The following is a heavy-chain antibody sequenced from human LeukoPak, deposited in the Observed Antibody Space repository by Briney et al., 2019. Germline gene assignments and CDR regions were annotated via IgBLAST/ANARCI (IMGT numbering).Heavy chain of an antibody. D-gene: IGHD2-15*01. Sequence: GGSLRLSCAASGFTFSTYGXXXXXXAPGKGXXXXXXXXGSGGXTYYADSVXGRXXXXXDNSKITLYLQMNSLRAEDTAVYYCAKAGGLRVAALQGYFDYWGQGTLVSVSS. V-gene: IGHV3-23*01. CDR2: XXGSGGXT. CDR3: AKAGGLRVAALQGYFDY. CDR1: GFTFSTYG. J-gene: IGHJ4*02.